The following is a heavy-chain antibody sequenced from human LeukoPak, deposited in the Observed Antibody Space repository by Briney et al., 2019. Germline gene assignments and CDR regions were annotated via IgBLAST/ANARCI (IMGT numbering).Heavy chain of an antibody. CDR3: ATFTGVVVITETLDY. D-gene: IGHD3-22*01. Sequence: PGGSLRLSCAASGFTFDQYTMHWVRQGPGKGLEWVALISYNGGRTYYADSMKGRFTISRDNSKNTLYLQMNSLGAEDTAVYYWATFTGVVVITETLDYWGQGTLVTVSS. J-gene: IGHJ4*02. CDR1: GFTFDQYT. CDR2: ISYNGGRT. V-gene: IGHV3-43*01.